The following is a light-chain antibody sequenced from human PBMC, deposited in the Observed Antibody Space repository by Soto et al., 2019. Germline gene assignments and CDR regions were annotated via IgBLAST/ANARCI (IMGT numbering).Light chain of an antibody. J-gene: IGKJ1*01. Sequence: DAVLTQSPLSLPVTLGQPAAISCRSSQSLVHSDGKAYLIWFQQRPGQSPRRLIYQVSSRDAGVPDRFIGSGSATDFTLIISRVEAEDVEVYYCVQCNHWPWTFGQGTKVEIK. V-gene: IGKV2-30*02. CDR1: QSLVHSDGKAY. CDR3: VQCNHWPWT. CDR2: QVS.